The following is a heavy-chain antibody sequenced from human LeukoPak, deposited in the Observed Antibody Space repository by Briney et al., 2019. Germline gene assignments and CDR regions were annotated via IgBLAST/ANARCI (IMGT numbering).Heavy chain of an antibody. Sequence: GALLLSCAASGFPVSSNYMSWVRQAPGKGLEWVSVIYSGGSTYYADSVKGRFTISRDNSKNTLYLQMNSLGAEDTAVYYCARDRHGGDRYRVDPWGQGTLVTVSS. D-gene: IGHD5-12*01. CDR3: ARDRHGGDRYRVDP. CDR2: IYSGGST. V-gene: IGHV3-53*01. CDR1: GFPVSSNY. J-gene: IGHJ5*02.